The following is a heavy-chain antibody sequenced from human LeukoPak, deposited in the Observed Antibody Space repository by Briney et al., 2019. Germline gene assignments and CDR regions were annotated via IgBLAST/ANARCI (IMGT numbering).Heavy chain of an antibody. Sequence: ASLKVSCKISGYTFTSYGVSWLRQAPGQGLAWMGGISAYNGHTNYAQSLQGRVTMTTHTSTSTAHMEPRSLRSDETAVYYCARGYEFWSGYPSFDYWGQGTLVIVSS. CDR1: GYTFTSYG. V-gene: IGHV1-18*01. J-gene: IGHJ4*02. CDR2: ISAYNGHT. D-gene: IGHD3-3*01. CDR3: ARGYEFWSGYPSFDY.